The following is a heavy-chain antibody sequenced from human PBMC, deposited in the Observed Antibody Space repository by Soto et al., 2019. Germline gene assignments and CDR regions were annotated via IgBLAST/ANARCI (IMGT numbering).Heavy chain of an antibody. V-gene: IGHV1-2*04. CDR1: GYTFTGYY. CDR2: INPNSGGT. J-gene: IGHJ6*02. Sequence: ASVKVSCKASGYTFTGYYMHWVRQAPGQGLEWMGWINPNSGGTNYAQKFQGWVTMTRDTSISTAYMELSRLRSDDTAVYYCARSKVGATPDYYYGMDVWGQGTTVTVYS. CDR3: ARSKVGATPDYYYGMDV. D-gene: IGHD1-26*01.